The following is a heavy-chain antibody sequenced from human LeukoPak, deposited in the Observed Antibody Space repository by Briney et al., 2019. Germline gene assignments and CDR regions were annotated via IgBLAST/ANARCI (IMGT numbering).Heavy chain of an antibody. V-gene: IGHV4-4*02. Sequence: SETLSLTCGVFPDSIISTNWWSWVRQPPGKGLEWIGSIYHSGDTNYNPSLKSRVTMSVDNSKNRFSLRLMSVTAADTAVYYCARAPRTTYSTSGGYTRPWPGGFDIWGQGTMVTVSS. D-gene: IGHD3-10*01. CDR2: IYHSGDT. CDR1: PDSIISTNW. CDR3: ARAPRTTYSTSGGYTRPWPGGFDI. J-gene: IGHJ3*02.